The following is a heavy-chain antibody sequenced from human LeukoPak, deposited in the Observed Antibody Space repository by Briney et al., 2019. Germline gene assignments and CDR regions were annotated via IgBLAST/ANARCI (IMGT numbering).Heavy chain of an antibody. V-gene: IGHV1-2*02. CDR3: AGDKSSDAPNDY. CDR1: GYTFTGYY. CDR2: INPNSGGT. Sequence: ASVKVSCKASGYTFTGYYMHWVRQAPGQGLEWMGWINPNSGGTNYAQKFQGRVTMTRDTSISTAYMELSRLRSDDTAVYYCAGDKSSDAPNDYWGQGTLVSVSS. D-gene: IGHD6-19*01. J-gene: IGHJ4*02.